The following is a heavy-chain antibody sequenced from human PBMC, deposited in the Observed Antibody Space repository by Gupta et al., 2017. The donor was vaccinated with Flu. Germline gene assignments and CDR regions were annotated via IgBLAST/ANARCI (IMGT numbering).Heavy chain of an antibody. V-gene: IGHV1-3*01. Sequence: QVPLVQSGADVTKPGASVKVSCKASGYTFRRYAMHWVRQAPGQRLEWMGWINSVDGNTKYSQKFQGRVTITRDTPASTALMELSSLRSEDTAVYYCARGAAYCTNGVCSWGYYFEYWGQGTLVTVSS. CDR1: GYTFRRYA. J-gene: IGHJ4*02. D-gene: IGHD2-8*01. CDR3: ARGAAYCTNGVCSWGYYFEY. CDR2: INSVDGNT.